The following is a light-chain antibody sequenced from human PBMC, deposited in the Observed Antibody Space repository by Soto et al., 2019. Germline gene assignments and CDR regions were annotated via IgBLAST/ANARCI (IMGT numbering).Light chain of an antibody. CDR3: CSYAGSYSWV. V-gene: IGLV2-11*01. Sequence: QSVLTQPRSVSGSPGQSVTISCTGTSSDVGAYNYVSWYQHHPGKAPKVMIYDVSERPSGVPDRFSGSKSDNKASLTISGLQAEDEAEYYGCSYAGSYSWVFGGGTKLPVL. J-gene: IGLJ3*02. CDR2: DVS. CDR1: SSDVGAYNY.